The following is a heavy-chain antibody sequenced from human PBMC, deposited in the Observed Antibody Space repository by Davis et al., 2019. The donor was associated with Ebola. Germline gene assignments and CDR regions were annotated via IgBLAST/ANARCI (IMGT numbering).Heavy chain of an antibody. J-gene: IGHJ6*02. Sequence: GGSLRLSCAASGFTFSNAWMTWVRQAPGKGLEWVSGISWNSGSIGYADSVKGRFTISRDNAKNSLYLQMNSLRAEDTALYYCAKDSVEMATIFGMDVWGQGTTVTVSS. CDR3: AKDSVEMATIFGMDV. CDR1: GFTFSNAW. CDR2: ISWNSGSI. V-gene: IGHV3-9*01. D-gene: IGHD5-24*01.